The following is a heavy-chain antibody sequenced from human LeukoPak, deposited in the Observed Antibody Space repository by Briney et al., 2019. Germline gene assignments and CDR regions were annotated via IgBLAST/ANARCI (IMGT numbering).Heavy chain of an antibody. J-gene: IGHJ3*02. CDR1: GYTFTSYD. V-gene: IGHV1-8*01. D-gene: IGHD6-19*01. Sequence: ASVKVSCKASGYTFTSYDINWVRQATGQGLEWMGWMNPNSGNTGYAQKFQGRVTMTRNTSISTAYMELSSLRSEDTAVYYCAREDPVAGTRDIWGQGTMVTVSS. CDR3: AREDPVAGTRDI. CDR2: MNPNSGNT.